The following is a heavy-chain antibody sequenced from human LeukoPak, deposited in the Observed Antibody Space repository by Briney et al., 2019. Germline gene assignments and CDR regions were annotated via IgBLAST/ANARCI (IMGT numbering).Heavy chain of an antibody. D-gene: IGHD2-2*01. CDR2: AYHSGST. CDR1: GYSISTGYY. CDR3: ARGGVVPAAIANWFDP. Sequence: SETLSLTCTVSGYSISTGYYWGWIRQPLGKGLEWIGNAYHSGSTYYNPSLRSRVAISVDTSKNQFSLKLSSVTAADTAVYYCARGGVVPAAIANWFDPWGQGTLVTVSS. V-gene: IGHV4-38-2*02. J-gene: IGHJ5*02.